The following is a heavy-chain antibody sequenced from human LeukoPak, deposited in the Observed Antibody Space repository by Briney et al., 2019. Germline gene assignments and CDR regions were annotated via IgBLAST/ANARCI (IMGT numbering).Heavy chain of an antibody. V-gene: IGHV1-69*13. J-gene: IGHJ4*02. CDR2: IIPIFGTA. CDR3: ARVGGDIVVVPAAPWYFGY. CDR1: GGTFSSYA. D-gene: IGHD2-2*01. Sequence: SVKVSCKASGGTFSSYAISWVRQAPGQGLEWMGGIIPIFGTANYAQKFQGRVTITADESTSRAYMELSSLRSEDTAVYYCARVGGDIVVVPAAPWYFGYWGQGTLVTVSS.